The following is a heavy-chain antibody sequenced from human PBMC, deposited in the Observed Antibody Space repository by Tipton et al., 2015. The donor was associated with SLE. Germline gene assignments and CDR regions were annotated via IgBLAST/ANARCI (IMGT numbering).Heavy chain of an antibody. D-gene: IGHD6-6*01. Sequence: SLRLSCTVSGGSISNSDYFWGWVRQSPEKGLEWIGRIHTSGNTDYNPSLKTRVTISMDASKNQFSLQVNSVTAADTALYYCASPSIAARPNYYYGMDVWGQGTTVTVSS. CDR2: IHTSGNT. CDR1: GGSISNSDYF. J-gene: IGHJ6*02. CDR3: ASPSIAARPNYYYGMDV. V-gene: IGHV4-39*01.